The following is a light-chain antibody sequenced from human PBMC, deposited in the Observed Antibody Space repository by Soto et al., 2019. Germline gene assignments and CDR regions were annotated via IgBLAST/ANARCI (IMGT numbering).Light chain of an antibody. CDR1: QSVSSN. CDR2: GES. J-gene: IGKJ1*01. V-gene: IGKV3D-15*01. Sequence: EIVMTQAPATLSVSPGERATLSCRASQSVSSNLAWYQQKPGQAPRIIIYGESTRATGIPARLSGSGSGTELNLTISRLQSEDFAVYYCQQYNNWPGTFGQGTKVDIK. CDR3: QQYNNWPGT.